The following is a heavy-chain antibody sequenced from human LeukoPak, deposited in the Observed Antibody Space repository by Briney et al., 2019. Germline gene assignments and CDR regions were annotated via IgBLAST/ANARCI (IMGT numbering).Heavy chain of an antibody. Sequence: ASVKVSCKVSGYTLTELSMHWVRQAPGKGLEWLGGFDPEDGETIYAQKFQGRVTMTEDTSTDTAYMELSSLRSEDTAVYYCATAYHSSGWYGAFDIWGQGTMVTVSS. J-gene: IGHJ3*02. D-gene: IGHD6-19*01. CDR2: FDPEDGET. CDR3: ATAYHSSGWYGAFDI. V-gene: IGHV1-24*01. CDR1: GYTLTELS.